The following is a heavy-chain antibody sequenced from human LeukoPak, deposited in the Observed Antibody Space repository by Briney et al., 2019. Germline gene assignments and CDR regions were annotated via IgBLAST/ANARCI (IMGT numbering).Heavy chain of an antibody. V-gene: IGHV3-15*01. J-gene: IGHJ4*02. Sequence: PGGSLRLSCAASGFTVSSNYMSWVRQAPGKGLEWVGRIKRKTEGGTTDYVAPVKGRFIISRDDSKNTLYLQMNSLKTEDTAFYYCTTGNFGPYWGQGTLVTVSS. CDR2: IKRKTEGGTT. CDR3: TTGNFGPY. CDR1: GFTVSSNY. D-gene: IGHD3-10*01.